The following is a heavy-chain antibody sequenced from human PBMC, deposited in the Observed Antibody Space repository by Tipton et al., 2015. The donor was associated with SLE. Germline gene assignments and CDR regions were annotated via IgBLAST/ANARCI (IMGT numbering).Heavy chain of an antibody. CDR1: RYSISSGSF. J-gene: IGHJ5*02. Sequence: TLSLTCSVSRYSISSGSFWGWIRQPPGKGLEWIGTMSHSGGTYYNPSLESRVTMSIDTSKNQFSLEVASVTAADTAVYFCARRVGAALSWFDPWGQGILVTVSS. CDR3: ARRVGAALSWFDP. D-gene: IGHD1-26*01. CDR2: MSHSGGT. V-gene: IGHV4-38-2*02.